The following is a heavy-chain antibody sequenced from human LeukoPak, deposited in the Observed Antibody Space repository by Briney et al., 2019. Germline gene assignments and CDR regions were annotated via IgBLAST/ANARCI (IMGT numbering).Heavy chain of an antibody. CDR2: IYYRGGT. D-gene: IGHD5-18*01. CDR3: VRHIAMGSPLGY. Sequence: PSETLSLICSVSGGSISDSYYWGWIRQSPGRGLEWIASIYYRGGTYYNPSLKSRITISVDTAKNQVSLKLSSVAASDTAVYFCVRHIAMGSPLGYWGQGTLVTVSS. J-gene: IGHJ4*02. CDR1: GGSISDSYY. V-gene: IGHV4-39*01.